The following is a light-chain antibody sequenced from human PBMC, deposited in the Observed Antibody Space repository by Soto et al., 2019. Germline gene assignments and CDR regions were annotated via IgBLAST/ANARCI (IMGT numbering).Light chain of an antibody. CDR1: RSAVVGYTY. CDR3: SSHAGSDNPFV. CDR2: DVN. Sequence: QSALTQPPPASGFPGQSVTTPSIGTRSAVVGYTYVSWYQQHPGKAPKVMIYDVNKRPSGVPDRFSGSKSGNTASLPVSGLQAEDEADYYCSSHAGSDNPFVFGTGTKLTVL. V-gene: IGLV2-8*01. J-gene: IGLJ1*01.